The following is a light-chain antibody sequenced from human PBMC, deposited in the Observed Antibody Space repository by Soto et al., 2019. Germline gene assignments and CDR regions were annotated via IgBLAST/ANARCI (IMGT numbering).Light chain of an antibody. Sequence: QSVLTQPPSVSGAPGQRVTISCTGSSSNIGAGYDVHWYQQLPGTAPKLLINGNSNRPSGVPDRFSGSKSGTSASLANTGLQAEVEADYYCQSYDSSLSVLFGGGTKLTVL. CDR1: SSNIGAGYD. V-gene: IGLV1-40*01. CDR3: QSYDSSLSVL. CDR2: GNS. J-gene: IGLJ2*01.